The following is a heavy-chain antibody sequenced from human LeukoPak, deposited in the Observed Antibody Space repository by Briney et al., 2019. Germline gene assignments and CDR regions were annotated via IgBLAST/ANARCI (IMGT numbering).Heavy chain of an antibody. CDR3: ARRAGSYSHPYDY. Sequence: ASVKVSCKASGYTFTSYYMHWVRQAPGQGLEWMGIINPSGGSTSYAQKFQGRVTMTRDMSTSTVYMELSSRRAEDTAVYYCARRAGSYSHPYDYWGQGILVTVSS. D-gene: IGHD2-15*01. V-gene: IGHV1-46*01. CDR2: INPSGGST. CDR1: GYTFTSYY. J-gene: IGHJ4*02.